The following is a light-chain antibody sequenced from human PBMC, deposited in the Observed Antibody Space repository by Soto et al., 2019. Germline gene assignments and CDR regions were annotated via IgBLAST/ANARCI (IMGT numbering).Light chain of an antibody. Sequence: EIVMTQSPATLSVSPGERATLSCRASQSVSSNLAWYQQKPGQAPRLLIYGASTRATDIPARFSGSGSGTEFTLTISSLLSEDFAEYHCQQYNNWPQTFGQGTKVDI. CDR2: GAS. CDR1: QSVSSN. V-gene: IGKV3-15*01. CDR3: QQYNNWPQT. J-gene: IGKJ1*01.